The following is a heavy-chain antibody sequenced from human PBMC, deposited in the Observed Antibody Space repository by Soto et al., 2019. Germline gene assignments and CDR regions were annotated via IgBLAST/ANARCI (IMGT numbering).Heavy chain of an antibody. Sequence: EVQLVESGGGLIQPGGSLRLSCAASGFTVSSNYMSWVRQAPGKVLEWVSVIYSGGGTYYADSVKGRFTISRDNSKNTLYLQMNSLRAEDTAVYYCTGDSSSSPYYYGMDVWGQGTTVSVSS. J-gene: IGHJ6*02. V-gene: IGHV3-53*01. D-gene: IGHD6-6*01. CDR1: GFTVSSNY. CDR3: TGDSSSSPYYYGMDV. CDR2: IYSGGGT.